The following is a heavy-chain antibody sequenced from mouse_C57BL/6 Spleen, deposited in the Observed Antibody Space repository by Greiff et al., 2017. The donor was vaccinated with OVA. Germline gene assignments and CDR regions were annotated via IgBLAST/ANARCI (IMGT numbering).Heavy chain of an antibody. Sequence: QVQLQQPGAELVKPGASVKLSCKASGYTFTSYWMQWVKQRPGQGLEWIGEIDPSDSYTNYNQKFKGKATLTVDTSSSTAYMQLSSLTSKDSAVYYCAPSTVVEGGFAYWGQGTLVTVSA. CDR2: IDPSDSYT. CDR3: APSTVVEGGFAY. CDR1: GYTFTSYW. J-gene: IGHJ3*01. D-gene: IGHD1-1*01. V-gene: IGHV1-50*01.